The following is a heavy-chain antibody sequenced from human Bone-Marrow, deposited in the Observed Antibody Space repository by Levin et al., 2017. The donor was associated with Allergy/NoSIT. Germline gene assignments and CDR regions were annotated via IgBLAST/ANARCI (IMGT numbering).Heavy chain of an antibody. V-gene: IGHV3-30*03. CDR2: ISFDGSKK. J-gene: IGHJ4*02. CDR1: GFSFDSHG. CDR3: ARDVGYCTGGSCYPDH. D-gene: IGHD2-15*01. Sequence: PGESLKISCTASGFSFDSHGMHWVRQAPGKGLEWVAAISFDGSKKYYSDSVKGRFMTSRDNFKNTLYLQMNSLRPEDTALYFCARDVGYCTGGSCYPDHWGQGTPVTVSS.